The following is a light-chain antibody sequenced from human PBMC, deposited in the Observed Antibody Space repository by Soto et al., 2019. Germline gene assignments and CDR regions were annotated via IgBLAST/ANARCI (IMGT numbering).Light chain of an antibody. CDR1: LDISNY. Sequence: DIQMTQSPSSLSASVGDRVTITCQASLDISNYLNWYQQKPGKAPKLLIYDASNLETGVPSRFSGSGSGTDLTFTISSLQPEDIATYYCQQYDNLPPFTFGQGTRLEIK. CDR2: DAS. V-gene: IGKV1-33*01. J-gene: IGKJ5*01. CDR3: QQYDNLPPFT.